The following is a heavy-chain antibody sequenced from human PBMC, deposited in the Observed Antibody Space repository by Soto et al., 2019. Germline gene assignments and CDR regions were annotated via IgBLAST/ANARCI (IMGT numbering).Heavy chain of an antibody. CDR3: ARGVFGYSGSYWVPYGMDV. Sequence: GASVQVSCKASGGTFSSYAISWVRQAPGQGIEWIGGIIPIFCTANYAQKFQGRVTITADEFTSTAFMELSSLRSEDTAVYFFARGVFGYSGSYWVPYGMDVWGQGTTVTVSS. CDR2: IIPIFCTA. J-gene: IGHJ6*02. CDR1: GGTFSSYA. D-gene: IGHD1-26*01. V-gene: IGHV1-69*13.